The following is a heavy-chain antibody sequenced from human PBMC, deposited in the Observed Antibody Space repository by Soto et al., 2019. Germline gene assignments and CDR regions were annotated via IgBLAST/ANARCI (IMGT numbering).Heavy chain of an antibody. V-gene: IGHV3-9*01. Sequence: EVQLVESGGGLVQPGRSLRLSCAASGFTFDDYAMHWVRQAPGKGLEWVSGISWNSGSIGYADSVKGRFTISRDNAKNSLYLQMHSLRPEDTALYYCSSGAAAGRIGYWGQGALVTVSS. D-gene: IGHD6-13*01. CDR3: SSGAAAGRIGY. CDR1: GFTFDDYA. J-gene: IGHJ4*02. CDR2: ISWNSGSI.